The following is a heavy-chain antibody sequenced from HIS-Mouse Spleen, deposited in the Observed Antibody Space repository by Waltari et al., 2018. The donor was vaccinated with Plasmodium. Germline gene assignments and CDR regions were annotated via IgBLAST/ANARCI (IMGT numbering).Heavy chain of an antibody. CDR2: INSDGSST. CDR1: GFTFSSYW. D-gene: IGHD6-13*01. Sequence: EVQLVESGGGLVQPGGSLRLSCAASGFTFSSYWMHWVRQAPGKGLVWVSRINSDGSSTRYADSVKGRFTLSRDNAKNTLYLQMISLRAEDTAVYYCARTIAAAGTGDAFDMWGQGTMVTVSS. J-gene: IGHJ3*02. V-gene: IGHV3-74*01. CDR3: ARTIAAAGTGDAFDM.